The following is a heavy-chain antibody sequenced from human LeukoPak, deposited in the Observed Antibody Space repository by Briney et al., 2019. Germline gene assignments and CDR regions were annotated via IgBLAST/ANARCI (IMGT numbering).Heavy chain of an antibody. Sequence: ASVKVSCKVSGYTLTELSMHWVRQARGKGLEWMGGFDPEDGETIYAQKFQGRVTMTEDTSTDTAYMELSSLRSEDTAVYYCATVAVEVTSRPYYYYYMDVWGKGTTVTVSS. CDR1: GYTLTELS. J-gene: IGHJ6*03. D-gene: IGHD2-2*01. CDR3: ATVAVEVTSRPYYYYYMDV. V-gene: IGHV1-24*01. CDR2: FDPEDGET.